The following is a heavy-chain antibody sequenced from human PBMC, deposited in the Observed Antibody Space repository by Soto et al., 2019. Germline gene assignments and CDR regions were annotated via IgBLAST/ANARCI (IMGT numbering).Heavy chain of an antibody. D-gene: IGHD1-26*01. V-gene: IGHV4-31*03. Sequence: TLSLTCTVSGGSISSGGYYWSWIRQHPGKGLEWIGYIYYSGSTYYNPSLKSRVTISVDTSKNQFSLKLSSVTAADTAVYYCARVFHLQVWAHWFDPWGQGTLVTVSS. J-gene: IGHJ5*02. CDR1: GGSISSGGYY. CDR3: ARVFHLQVWAHWFDP. CDR2: IYYSGST.